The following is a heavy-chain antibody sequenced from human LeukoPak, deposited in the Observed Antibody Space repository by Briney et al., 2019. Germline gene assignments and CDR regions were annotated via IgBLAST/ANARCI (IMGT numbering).Heavy chain of an antibody. V-gene: IGHV3-30*03. CDR3: ARNMYCRGGRCYGFDY. Sequence: SGGSLRLSCAASGFTFNNYGMHWVRQASGKGLEWVAVISYDGSNKYYADSVKGRFTISRDNSKNTLYLQMDSLRAEDTAVYYCARNMYCRGGRCYGFDYWGQGTLVTVSS. J-gene: IGHJ4*02. CDR2: ISYDGSNK. D-gene: IGHD2-15*01. CDR1: GFTFNNYG.